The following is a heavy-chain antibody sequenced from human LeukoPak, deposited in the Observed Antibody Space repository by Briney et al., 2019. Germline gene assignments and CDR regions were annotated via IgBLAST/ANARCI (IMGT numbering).Heavy chain of an antibody. Sequence: SVKVSCKASGGTFSSYTISWVRQAPGQGLEWMGRIIPILGVANYAQKFQGRVTITADKSTSTAYMELISLRSEDTAVYYCARGGVGANFHYWGQGTLVTVSS. CDR1: GGTFSSYT. D-gene: IGHD1-26*01. V-gene: IGHV1-69*02. CDR2: IIPILGVA. J-gene: IGHJ4*02. CDR3: ARGGVGANFHY.